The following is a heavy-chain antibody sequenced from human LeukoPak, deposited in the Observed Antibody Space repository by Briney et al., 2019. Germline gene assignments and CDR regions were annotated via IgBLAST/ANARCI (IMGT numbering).Heavy chain of an antibody. CDR3: AAENTLLRSFDP. J-gene: IGHJ5*02. CDR1: GYTFTSYG. V-gene: IGHV1-18*01. D-gene: IGHD4-17*01. Sequence: ASVKVSCKASGYTFTSYGISWVRQAPGQGLEWMGWISAYNGNTNYAQKLQGRVTMTTDTSTSTAYMELSSLRSEDTAVYYCAAENTLLRSFDPWGQGTLVTVSS. CDR2: ISAYNGNT.